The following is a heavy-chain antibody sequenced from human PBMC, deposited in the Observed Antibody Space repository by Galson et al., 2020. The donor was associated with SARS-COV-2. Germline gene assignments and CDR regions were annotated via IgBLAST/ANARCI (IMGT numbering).Heavy chain of an antibody. J-gene: IGHJ4*02. Sequence: SETLSLTCTVSGGSISRSSYYWGWIRQPPGKGLEWIGSIYYSGSTYYNPSLKSRVTMSVDTSKNQFSLKVTSVTAADTAVYYCAVGFNWNYDCWGQGTLVTVSS. CDR3: AVGFNWNYDC. CDR1: GGSISRSSYY. V-gene: IGHV4-39*01. CDR2: IYYSGST. D-gene: IGHD1-7*01.